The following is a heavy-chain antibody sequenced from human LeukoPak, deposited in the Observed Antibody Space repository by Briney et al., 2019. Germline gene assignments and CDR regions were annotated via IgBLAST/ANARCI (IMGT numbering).Heavy chain of an antibody. V-gene: IGHV4-39*07. Sequence: SETLSLTCTVSGGSISSSSYYWGWIRQPPGKGLEWTGSIYYSGSTYYNPSLKSRVTISVDTSKNQFSLKLSSVTAADTAVYYCARDRSWFGELRGGQWFDPWGQGTLVTVSS. D-gene: IGHD3-10*01. CDR1: GGSISSSSYY. J-gene: IGHJ5*02. CDR2: IYYSGST. CDR3: ARDRSWFGELRGGQWFDP.